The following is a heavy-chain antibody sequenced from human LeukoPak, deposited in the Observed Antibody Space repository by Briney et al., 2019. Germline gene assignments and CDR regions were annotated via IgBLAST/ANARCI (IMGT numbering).Heavy chain of an antibody. D-gene: IGHD3-10*01. J-gene: IGHJ3*02. CDR1: GGSISSGDYY. CDR3: ARARREMVRGVIIPDAFDI. CDR2: IYYSGSP. V-gene: IGHV4-30-4*01. Sequence: SQTLSLTCTVSGGSISSGDYYWSWIRQPPGKGLEWIGYIYYSGSPYYNPSLKSRVTISVDTSKTQFSLKLSSVTAADTAVYYCARARREMVRGVIIPDAFDIWGQGTMVTVSS.